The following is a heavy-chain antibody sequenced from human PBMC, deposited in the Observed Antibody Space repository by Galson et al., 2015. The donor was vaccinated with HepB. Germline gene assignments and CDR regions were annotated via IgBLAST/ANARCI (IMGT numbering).Heavy chain of an antibody. V-gene: IGHV3-7*01. Sequence: SLRLSCAASGFISSNYWMSWVRQAPGKGLEWVANIKQDGSEKYYVDSVKGRFTISRDNAKNSVYLQMNSLRAEDTAVYYCVRGGGRMMGVWGHGTTVTVSS. CDR2: IKQDGSEK. CDR3: VRGGGRMMGV. CDR1: GFISSNYW. J-gene: IGHJ6*02.